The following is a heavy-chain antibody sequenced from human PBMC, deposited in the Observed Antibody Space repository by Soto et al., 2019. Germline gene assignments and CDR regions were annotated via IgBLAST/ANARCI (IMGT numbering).Heavy chain of an antibody. CDR3: TSDVGHMSLPLFSS. CDR2: IKSRAHGGTT. CDR1: GFSFTYAW. Sequence: GGALRLSCASSGFSFTYAWMGWVRQSPRRGLEWVGRIKSRAHGGTTDFPAPVKGRFSISRDDSKSILYLQMTSLQTEDTGVYHCTSDVGHMSLPLFSSWGQGTLVTVSS. D-gene: IGHD1-26*01. V-gene: IGHV3-15*01. J-gene: IGHJ5*02.